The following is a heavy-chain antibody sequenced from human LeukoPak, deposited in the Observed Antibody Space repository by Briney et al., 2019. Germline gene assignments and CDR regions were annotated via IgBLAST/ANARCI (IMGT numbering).Heavy chain of an antibody. J-gene: IGHJ5*02. Sequence: ASVKVSCKTSGYTFTAYYIQWVRQAPGQGLEWMGWISAYNGNTNYAQKLQGRVTMTTDTSTSTAYMELRSLRSDDTAVYYCARGALDYYGSGSYHWFDPWGQGTLVTVSS. V-gene: IGHV1-18*04. D-gene: IGHD3-10*01. CDR3: ARGALDYYGSGSYHWFDP. CDR2: ISAYNGNT. CDR1: GYTFTAYY.